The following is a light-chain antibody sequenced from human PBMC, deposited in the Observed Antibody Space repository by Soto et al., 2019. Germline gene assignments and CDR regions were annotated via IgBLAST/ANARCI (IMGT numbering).Light chain of an antibody. J-gene: IGKJ1*01. Sequence: DIQMTQSPPTLSASVGDRVTITCRASQSISSWLAWYQQRPGKAPNLLIYDVSSLESGVPSRFSGSGSGTEFTLTFSSLQPDDFATYYCQQYTNYPWTFGQGTKV. CDR3: QQYTNYPWT. V-gene: IGKV1-5*01. CDR1: QSISSW. CDR2: DVS.